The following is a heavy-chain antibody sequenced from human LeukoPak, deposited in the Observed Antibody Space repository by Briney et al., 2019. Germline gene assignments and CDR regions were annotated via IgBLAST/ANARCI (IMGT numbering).Heavy chain of an antibody. V-gene: IGHV4-38-2*02. Sequence: SETLSLTCTVSGNSISSGYYWGWIRQPPGKRLEWIGSTYHSGSTYYNPSPKSRVTISVDTSKNEVSLKLTSVTAADTAAYFCATLAEQVHRGAFDIWGQGTGVTVSS. J-gene: IGHJ3*02. CDR1: GNSISSGYY. CDR2: TYHSGST. D-gene: IGHD3-10*01. CDR3: ATLAEQVHRGAFDI.